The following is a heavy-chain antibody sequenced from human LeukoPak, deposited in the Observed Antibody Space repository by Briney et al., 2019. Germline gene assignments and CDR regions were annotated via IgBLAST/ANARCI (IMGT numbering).Heavy chain of an antibody. V-gene: IGHV3-7*01. CDR3: MGYSGSS. CDR2: IKKDGSEK. D-gene: IGHD5-12*01. Sequence: GALRLSCAASGFTFSSYWMSWVRQAPGKGLEWVANIKKDGSEKYYVDSVKGRFTISRDNAKTSLYLQMNSLRAEDTAIYYCMGYSGSSWGQGTLVTVSS. CDR1: GFTFSSYW. J-gene: IGHJ5*02.